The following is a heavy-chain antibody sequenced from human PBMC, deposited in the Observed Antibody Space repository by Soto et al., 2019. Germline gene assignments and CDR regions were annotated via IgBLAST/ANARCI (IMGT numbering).Heavy chain of an antibody. J-gene: IGHJ5*02. D-gene: IGHD3-9*01. V-gene: IGHV1-18*01. CDR2: ISGYSGNT. Sequence: QVQLVQSGAEVKKPGASVKVSCKASGYTFTTYGINWLRQVPGQGLEWMGWISGYSGNTNFAQKFEDRLTLTTDTSTNTAYMALMTLRSDDTAVYYCARGVSIDYNWFDPWGQGTLVTVSS. CDR3: ARGVSIDYNWFDP. CDR1: GYTFTTYG.